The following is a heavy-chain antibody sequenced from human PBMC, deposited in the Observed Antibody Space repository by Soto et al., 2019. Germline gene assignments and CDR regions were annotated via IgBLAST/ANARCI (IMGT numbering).Heavy chain of an antibody. J-gene: IGHJ5*02. D-gene: IGHD1-1*01. V-gene: IGHV5-51*01. CDR1: GYSFTSYW. CDR2: IYPGDSDT. Sequence: GGSLKISCQGSGYSFTSYWIGWVRQMPGKGLEWMGIIYPGDSDTRYSPSFQGQVTISADKSISTAYLQWSSLKASDTAMYYCATISTTGTGTGPRWFDPWGQGTLVTVSS. CDR3: ATISTTGTGTGPRWFDP.